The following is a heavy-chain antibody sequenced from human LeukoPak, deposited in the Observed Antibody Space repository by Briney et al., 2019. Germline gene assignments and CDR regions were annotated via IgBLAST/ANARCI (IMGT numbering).Heavy chain of an antibody. CDR1: GFTFSSYA. D-gene: IGHD1-1*01. J-gene: IGHJ4*02. CDR2: ISGSNSYI. Sequence: PGGSLRLSCAASGFTFSSYAMNWMRQAPGKGLEWVSSISGSNSYIFYADSVKGRFTVSGDNAKDSLYLQMNSLRAEDTAVYYCARALTTLTYEGYWGQGTLVTVSS. V-gene: IGHV3-21*01. CDR3: ARALTTLTYEGY.